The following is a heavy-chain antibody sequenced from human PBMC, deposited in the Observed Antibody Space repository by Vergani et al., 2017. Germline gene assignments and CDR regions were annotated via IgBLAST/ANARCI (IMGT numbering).Heavy chain of an antibody. D-gene: IGHD3-22*01. CDR1: GFTFSNAW. Sequence: EVQLVESGGGLVKPGGSLRLSCAASGFTFSNAWMSWVRQAPGKGLEWVGRIKSKTDGGTTDYAAPVKGRFTISRDDSKNTLYLQMNSLKTEDTAVYYCTTDSTHDTMIVLVKGSWCQGTMVTVFS. CDR2: IKSKTDGGTT. CDR3: TTDSTHDTMIVLVKGS. V-gene: IGHV3-15*01. J-gene: IGHJ3*01.